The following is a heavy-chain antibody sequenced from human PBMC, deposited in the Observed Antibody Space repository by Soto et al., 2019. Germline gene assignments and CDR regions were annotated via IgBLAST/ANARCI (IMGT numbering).Heavy chain of an antibody. D-gene: IGHD3-16*01. CDR1: GDSISKGVHY. Sequence: QVQLQESGPGLVKPSQTLSLTCSVSGDSISKGVHYWSWIRQHPGKGLEWIGYLSYSGNTYYSPSLKSRVIISVDTSNNQFSLKLISVTAADTAVYYCARGLTYYFDFWGQGSLVTVSS. J-gene: IGHJ4*02. CDR3: ARGLTYYFDF. V-gene: IGHV4-31*03. CDR2: LSYSGNT.